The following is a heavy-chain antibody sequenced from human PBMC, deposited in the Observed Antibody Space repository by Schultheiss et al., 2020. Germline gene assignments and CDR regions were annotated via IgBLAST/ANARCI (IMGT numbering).Heavy chain of an antibody. J-gene: IGHJ4*02. CDR3: ASSRYNWNYSVF. CDR1: GGSFSGYY. D-gene: IGHD1-7*01. Sequence: SETLSLTCAVYGGSFSGYYWSWIRQHPGKGLEWIGYIYHSGNTYYNPSLKSRLTIFSDTSKNQFSLKLTSVTAADTAVYYCASSRYNWNYSVFWGKGTLVTVSS. CDR2: IYHSGNT. V-gene: IGHV4-34*09.